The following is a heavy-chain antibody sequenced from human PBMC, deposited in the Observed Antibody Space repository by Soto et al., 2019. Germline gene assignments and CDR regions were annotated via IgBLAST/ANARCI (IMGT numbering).Heavy chain of an antibody. CDR2: ISYDGSNK. V-gene: IGHV3-30*18. D-gene: IGHD3-10*01. CDR1: GFTFSSYG. J-gene: IGHJ4*02. CDR3: SKDLYYYGSGSYYVEDY. Sequence: LGLSCAASGFTFSSYGMHWVRQAPGKGLEWVAVISYDGSNKYYADSVKGRFTISRDNSKNTLYLQMNSLRAEDTAVYYCSKDLYYYGSGSYYVEDYWGQGTLVTVSS.